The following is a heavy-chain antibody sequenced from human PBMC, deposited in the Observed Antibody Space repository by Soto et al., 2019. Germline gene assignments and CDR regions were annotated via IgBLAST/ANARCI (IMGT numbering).Heavy chain of an antibody. V-gene: IGHV1-3*01. CDR3: AREPSQEVLAAHYMDV. J-gene: IGHJ6*03. CDR2: INAGDGNT. D-gene: IGHD2-15*01. CDR1: GYTFTKYP. Sequence: QVQIVQSAAEVKKPGASVKVSCKASGYTFTKYPIHWVRQAPGQRLEWMGWINAGDGNTRYSQRFQGRITIIRDTSASTAYMELSSLRSEDTAVYFCAREPSQEVLAAHYMDVWGKGTTVIVSS.